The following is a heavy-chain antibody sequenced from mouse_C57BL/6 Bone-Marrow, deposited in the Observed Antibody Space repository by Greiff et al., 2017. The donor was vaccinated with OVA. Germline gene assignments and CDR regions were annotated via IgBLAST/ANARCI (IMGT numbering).Heavy chain of an antibody. Sequence: EVQRVESGGGLVQSGRSLRLSCATSGFTFSDFYMEWVRQAPGKGLEWIAASRNKANDYTTEYSASVKGRFIVSRDTSQSILYLQMNALRAEDTAIYYCARGVYDGYYAMDYWGQGTSVTVSS. V-gene: IGHV7-1*01. D-gene: IGHD2-3*01. CDR2: SRNKANDYTT. CDR1: GFTFSDFY. J-gene: IGHJ4*01. CDR3: ARGVYDGYYAMDY.